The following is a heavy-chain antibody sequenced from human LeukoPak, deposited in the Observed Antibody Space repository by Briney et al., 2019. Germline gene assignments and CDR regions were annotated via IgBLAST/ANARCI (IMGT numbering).Heavy chain of an antibody. J-gene: IGHJ3*02. CDR2: ISAYNGNT. V-gene: IGHV1-18*01. CDR1: GYTFTSYG. D-gene: IGHD3-16*02. CDR3: ASDHGELSAFDI. Sequence: SVKVSCKASGYTFTSYGISWVRQAPGQGLEWMGWISAYNGNTNYAQKLQGRVTMTTDTSTSSAYMELRSLRSDDTAVYYCASDHGELSAFDIWGQGTMVTVSS.